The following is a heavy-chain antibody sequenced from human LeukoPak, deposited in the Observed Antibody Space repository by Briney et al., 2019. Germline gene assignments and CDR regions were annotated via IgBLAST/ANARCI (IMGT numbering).Heavy chain of an antibody. CDR1: GFTVSSNY. CDR3: ARDPTTVVTPEPDY. CDR2: IYSGGST. D-gene: IGHD4-23*01. J-gene: IGHJ4*02. Sequence: PGGSLRLSCAASGFTVSSNYMSWVRQAPGKGLEWVSVIYSGGSTYYADSVKGRFTISRDNSKNTLYLQMNSLRAEDTAVYYCARDPTTVVTPEPDYWGQGTLVTVSS. V-gene: IGHV3-66*01.